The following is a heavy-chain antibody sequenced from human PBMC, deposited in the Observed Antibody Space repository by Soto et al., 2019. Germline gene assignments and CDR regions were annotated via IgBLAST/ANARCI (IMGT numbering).Heavy chain of an antibody. V-gene: IGHV3-74*01. J-gene: IGHJ3*02. CDR2: INSDGSST. Sequence: GGSLRLSCAASGFTFSSYWMHWVRQAPGKGLVWVSRINSDGSSTSYADSVKGRFTISRDNAKNTLYLQMNSLRAEDTAVYYCARVGVYDSSGYPMSDAFDIWGQGTMVTVSS. D-gene: IGHD3-22*01. CDR3: ARVGVYDSSGYPMSDAFDI. CDR1: GFTFSSYW.